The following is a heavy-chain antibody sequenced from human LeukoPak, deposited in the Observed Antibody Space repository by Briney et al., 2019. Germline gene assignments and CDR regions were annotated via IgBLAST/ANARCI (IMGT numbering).Heavy chain of an antibody. CDR3: ARGPKGAGYSGSSSIDY. CDR2: ISSSSSYI. Sequence: GGSLRLSCAASGFTFSSYSLKWVRQAPGKGLEWVSSISSSSSYIYYADSVKGRFTISRDNAKNSLYLQTNSLRAEDTAVYYCARGPKGAGYSGSSSIDYWGQGTLVTVSS. D-gene: IGHD1-26*01. CDR1: GFTFSSYS. V-gene: IGHV3-21*01. J-gene: IGHJ4*02.